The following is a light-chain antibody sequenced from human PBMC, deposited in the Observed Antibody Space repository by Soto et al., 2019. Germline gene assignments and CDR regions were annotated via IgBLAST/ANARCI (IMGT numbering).Light chain of an antibody. V-gene: IGLV1-44*01. Sequence: QSVLTQPPSASGAPGQRVAISCSGSSSNIGSNTVNWYRQLPGTAPKLLIYSNNQRPSGVPARFSGSKSGTSASLAISGLQSEDEADHYCSAWDDSLNGPGFGGGTKLTVL. J-gene: IGLJ2*01. CDR2: SNN. CDR1: SSNIGSNT. CDR3: SAWDDSLNGPG.